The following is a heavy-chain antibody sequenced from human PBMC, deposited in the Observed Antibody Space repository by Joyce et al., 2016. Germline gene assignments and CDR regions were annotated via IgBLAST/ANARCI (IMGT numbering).Heavy chain of an antibody. CDR2: INTNTGDP. V-gene: IGHV7-4-1*02. Sequence: QVQLVQSGSELKKPGASVRVSCKASRYSLTNYAMSWVRQAPGQGLEWMGWINTNTGDPTDAQAFTGRFVFSLDTSVSTTYLQISSLKAEDTAVYYCASLGSSNWSSEASWGQGTLVTVSS. CDR1: RYSLTNYA. CDR3: ASLGSSNWSSEAS. D-gene: IGHD6-13*01. J-gene: IGHJ4*02.